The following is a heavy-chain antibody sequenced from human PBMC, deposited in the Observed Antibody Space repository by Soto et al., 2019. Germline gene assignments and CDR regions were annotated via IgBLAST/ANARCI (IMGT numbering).Heavy chain of an antibody. CDR1: GFTFSSYS. J-gene: IGHJ4*02. D-gene: IGHD5-12*01. CDR3: ARASDIVVNPYYFDY. V-gene: IGHV3-21*01. CDR2: ISSSSSYI. Sequence: GGSLRLSCAASGFTFSSYSMNWVRQAPGKGLEWVSSISSSSSYIYYADSVKGRFTISRDNAKNSLYLQMNSLRAEDTAVYYCARASDIVVNPYYFDYWGQGTLVTVSS.